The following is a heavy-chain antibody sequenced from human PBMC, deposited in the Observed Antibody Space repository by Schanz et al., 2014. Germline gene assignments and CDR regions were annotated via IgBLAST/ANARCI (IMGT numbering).Heavy chain of an antibody. Sequence: VQLVQSGAEVKRPGASVRVSCKASGYTFTSYDFNWVRQAPGQGLEWMGWMNPDSGNTGYAQKFQGWVTMTRDTSISTAYMEVSRLKSDDTAVYYCARLSVAGRPHVNYWYFDLWGRGTRVTVSS. CDR1: GYTFTSYD. J-gene: IGHJ2*01. V-gene: IGHV1-8*01. D-gene: IGHD6-19*01. CDR3: ARLSVAGRPHVNYWYFDL. CDR2: MNPDSGNT.